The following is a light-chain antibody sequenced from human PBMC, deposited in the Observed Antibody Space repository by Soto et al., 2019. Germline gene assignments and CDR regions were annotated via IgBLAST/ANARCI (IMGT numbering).Light chain of an antibody. CDR1: QDISSY. J-gene: IGKJ3*01. CDR2: DAS. CDR3: QQYYRGIT. V-gene: IGKV1-33*01. Sequence: DNQMTQSPSSLSASVGDRVTITCQASQDISSYVNWYHQKPGKSPKLLIYDASNLETGVPSRFSGSGSETDFTFTISSLQPEDIATYYCQQYYRGITFGPGTKVDI.